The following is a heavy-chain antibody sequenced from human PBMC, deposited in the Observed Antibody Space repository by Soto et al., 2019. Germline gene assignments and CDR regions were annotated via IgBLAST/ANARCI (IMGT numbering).Heavy chain of an antibody. D-gene: IGHD6-13*01. CDR2: ISYDGRNK. CDR3: ANDVGFSNSWYLDY. CDR1: GFSFSSYG. V-gene: IGHV3-30*18. J-gene: IGHJ4*02. Sequence: QVQLVESGGGVVQPGRSLRLSCAASGFSFSSYGMHWVRQAPGKGLKWVAVISYDGRNKYYADSVKGRFTISRDNSKSTLYLQMNSMRDEEMAVYYCANDVGFSNSWYLDYWGQGTLVTVSS.